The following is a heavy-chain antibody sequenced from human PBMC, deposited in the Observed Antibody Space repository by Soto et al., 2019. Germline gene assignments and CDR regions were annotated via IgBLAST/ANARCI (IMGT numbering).Heavy chain of an antibody. CDR3: ARVGDYYDSSSNDY. J-gene: IGHJ4*02. D-gene: IGHD3-22*01. CDR2: ISAYNGNT. V-gene: IGHV1-18*01. CDR1: GYTFTSYG. Sequence: GASVKVSCKAAGYTFTSYGISWVRQAPGQGLEWMGWISAYNGNTNYAQKLQGRVTMATDTSTSTAYMELRSLRSDDTAVYYCARVGDYYDSSSNDYWGQGTLVTVSS.